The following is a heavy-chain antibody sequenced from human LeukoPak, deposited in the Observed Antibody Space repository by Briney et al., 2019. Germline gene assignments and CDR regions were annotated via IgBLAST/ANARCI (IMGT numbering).Heavy chain of an antibody. D-gene: IGHD1-26*01. CDR2: INHSGST. Sequence: PSETLSLTCAVYGGSFSGHYWSWIRQPPGKGLEWIGEINHSGSTNYNPSLKSRVTISVDTSKNQFSLKLSSVTAADTAVYYCARGSGSYYYYGMDVWGQGTTVTVSS. CDR1: GGSFSGHY. CDR3: ARGSGSYYYYGMDV. V-gene: IGHV4-34*01. J-gene: IGHJ6*02.